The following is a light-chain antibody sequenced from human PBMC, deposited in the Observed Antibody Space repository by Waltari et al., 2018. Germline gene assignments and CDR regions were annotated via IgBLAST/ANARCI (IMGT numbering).Light chain of an antibody. Sequence: DIQMTQSPSTLSASVGDSVTITCRASQSISSWLAWYQQKPGKAPKLLIDKASSLESGVPSRFSGSGSGTEFTLTISSLQPDDFATYYCQQYNTYSGTFGQGTMV. J-gene: IGKJ1*01. CDR2: KAS. V-gene: IGKV1-5*03. CDR1: QSISSW. CDR3: QQYNTYSGT.